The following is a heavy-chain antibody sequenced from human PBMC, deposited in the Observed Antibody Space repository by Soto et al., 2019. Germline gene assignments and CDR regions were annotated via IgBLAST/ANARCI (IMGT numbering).Heavy chain of an antibody. CDR2: IIPISGAV. J-gene: IGHJ5*02. Sequence: QVQLVQSGAKVKKPGSSVKVSCTASGGTFTNYAINWVRQAPGQGLEWMGGIIPISGAVNYAQKFQGRVTSTADESTSTVYMALSSLRSENTAVYYCARTTTAYIWFDLWGQGTLVTVSS. CDR1: GGTFTNYA. CDR3: ARTTTAYIWFDL. D-gene: IGHD4-17*01. V-gene: IGHV1-69*01.